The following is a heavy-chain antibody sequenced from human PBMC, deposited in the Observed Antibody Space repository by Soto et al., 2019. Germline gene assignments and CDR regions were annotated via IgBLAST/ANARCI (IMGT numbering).Heavy chain of an antibody. J-gene: IGHJ6*02. CDR2: IYHSGST. D-gene: IGHD3-3*01. CDR3: ARESGGFLGSHGIDV. Sequence: QLQLQESGSGLVKPSQTLSLTCAVSGGSISSGGYSWSWIRQPPGQGLEWIGYIYHSGSTYYNPSLKSRVTIPVDRSKNQSSLKLSSVPAADTAVYYCARESGGFLGSHGIDVWGQGTTVTVSS. V-gene: IGHV4-30-2*01. CDR1: GGSISSGGYS.